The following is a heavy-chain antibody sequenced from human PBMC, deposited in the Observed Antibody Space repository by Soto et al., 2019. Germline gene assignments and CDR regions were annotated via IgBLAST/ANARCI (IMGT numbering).Heavy chain of an antibody. CDR3: AGGVAYGVYGGSGYYGMDV. V-gene: IGHV1-69*01. CDR2: IIPIFGTA. Sequence: QVQLVQSGAEVKKPGSSVKVSCKASGGTFSSYAISWVRQAPGQGLEWMGGIIPIFGTANYAQKFQGRVTSTADEATSTAYMELSSLRSEDTAVYYCAGGVAYGVYGGSGYYGMDVWGQGTTVTVSS. CDR1: GGTFSSYA. D-gene: IGHD4-17*01. J-gene: IGHJ6*02.